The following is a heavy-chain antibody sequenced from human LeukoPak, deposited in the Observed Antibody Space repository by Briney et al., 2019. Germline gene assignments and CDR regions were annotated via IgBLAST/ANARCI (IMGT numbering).Heavy chain of an antibody. CDR2: INHSGST. CDR1: GGSFSGYC. Sequence: SETLSLTCAVYGGSFSGYCWSWIRQPPGKGLEWIGEINHSGSTNYNPSLKSRVTISVDTSKNQFSPKLSSVTAADTAVYYCARGRIVVVTAIGAFDIWGQGTMVTVSS. CDR3: ARGRIVVVTAIGAFDI. D-gene: IGHD2-21*02. J-gene: IGHJ3*02. V-gene: IGHV4-34*01.